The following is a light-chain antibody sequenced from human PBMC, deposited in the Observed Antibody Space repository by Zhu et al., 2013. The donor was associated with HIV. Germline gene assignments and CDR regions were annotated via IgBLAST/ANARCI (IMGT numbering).Light chain of an antibody. CDR3: EVWDDNLKRV. CDR2: SNT. J-gene: IGLJ3*02. CDR1: SSNIGTHT. Sequence: QSVLTQPPSASGTPGQRVTISCSGGSSNIGTHTVNWYQQLPGTAPKLLIYSNTQRPSGVPDRFSGSKSGTSASLAISGLQSEDEADYYCEVWDDNLKRVFGGGTRLTV. V-gene: IGLV1-44*01.